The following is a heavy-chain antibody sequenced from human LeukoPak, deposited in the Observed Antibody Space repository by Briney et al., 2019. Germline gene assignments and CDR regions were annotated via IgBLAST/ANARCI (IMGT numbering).Heavy chain of an antibody. CDR1: GGTFSSYA. V-gene: IGHV1-69*04. CDR2: IIPILGIA. CDR3: ARDVRNSSGCYFDY. J-gene: IGHJ4*02. Sequence: GASVKVSCKASGGTFSSYAISWVRQAPGQGLEWMGRIIPILGIANYAQKFQGRVTITADKSTSTAYMELSSLRSEDTAVYYCARDVRNSSGCYFDYWGQGTLVTVSS. D-gene: IGHD6-6*01.